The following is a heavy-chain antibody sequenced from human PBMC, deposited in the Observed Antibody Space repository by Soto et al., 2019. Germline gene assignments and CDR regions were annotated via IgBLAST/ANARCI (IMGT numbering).Heavy chain of an antibody. D-gene: IGHD6-13*01. Sequence: GESLKISCKGSGYSFTSDWIGWVRQMPGKGLEWMGIIYPGDSDTRYSPSFQGQVTISADKSISTAYLQWSSLKASDTAMYYCARTSAAGKNYNGMDVWGQGTTVTVSS. V-gene: IGHV5-51*01. J-gene: IGHJ6*02. CDR1: GYSFTSDW. CDR3: ARTSAAGKNYNGMDV. CDR2: IYPGDSDT.